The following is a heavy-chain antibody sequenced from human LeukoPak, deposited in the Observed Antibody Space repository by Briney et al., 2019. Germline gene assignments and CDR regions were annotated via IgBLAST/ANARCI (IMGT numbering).Heavy chain of an antibody. J-gene: IGHJ6*02. CDR3: ARDWSGSYSDYGMDV. CDR1: GGSISSGGYY. CDR2: IYYSGST. V-gene: IGHV4-31*03. D-gene: IGHD1-26*01. Sequence: SETLSHTCTVSGGSISSGGYYWSWIRQHPGKGLEWIGYIYYSGSTYYNPSLKSRVTISVDTSKNQFSLKLSSVTAADTAVYYCARDWSGSYSDYGMDVWGQGTTVTVSS.